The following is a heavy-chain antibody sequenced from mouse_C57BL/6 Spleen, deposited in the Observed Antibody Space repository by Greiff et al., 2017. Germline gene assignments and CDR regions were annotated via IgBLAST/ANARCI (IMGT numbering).Heavy chain of an antibody. Sequence: EVQVVESEGGLVQPGSSMKLSCTASGFTFSDYYMAWVRQVPEKGLEWVANINYDGSSTYYLDSLKSRFIISRDNAKNILYLQMSSLKSEDTATYYCARALLYYGSSYWYFDVWGTGTTVTVSS. D-gene: IGHD1-1*01. V-gene: IGHV5-16*01. J-gene: IGHJ1*03. CDR3: ARALLYYGSSYWYFDV. CDR2: INYDGSST. CDR1: GFTFSDYY.